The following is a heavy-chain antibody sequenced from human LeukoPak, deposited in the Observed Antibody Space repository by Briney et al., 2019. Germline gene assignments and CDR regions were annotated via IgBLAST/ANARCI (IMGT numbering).Heavy chain of an antibody. CDR1: GGSISSYY. Sequence: SETLSLTCTVSGGSISSYYWSWIRQPPGKGLEWIGYIYYSGSTNYNPSLKSRVTISVDTSKNQFSLKLSSVTAADTAVYYYARGGVYCSSISCSFPDYWGQGTLVTVSS. CDR2: IYYSGST. V-gene: IGHV4-59*01. J-gene: IGHJ4*02. CDR3: ARGGVYCSSISCSFPDY. D-gene: IGHD2-2*01.